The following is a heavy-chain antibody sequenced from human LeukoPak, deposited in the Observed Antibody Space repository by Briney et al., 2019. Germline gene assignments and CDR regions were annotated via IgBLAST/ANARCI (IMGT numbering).Heavy chain of an antibody. V-gene: IGHV1-18*04. J-gene: IGHJ6*04. CDR1: GYTFTSYG. D-gene: IGHD2-2*01. CDR3: ARAGQYCSSTSCQHRRYYYGMDV. CDR2: ISAYNGNT. Sequence: GASVKVSCKASGYTFTSYGISWVRQAPGQGLEWMGWISAYNGNTNYAQKLQGGVTMTTDTSTSTAYMELRSLRSDDTAVYYCARAGQYCSSTSCQHRRYYYGMDVWGKGTTVTVSS.